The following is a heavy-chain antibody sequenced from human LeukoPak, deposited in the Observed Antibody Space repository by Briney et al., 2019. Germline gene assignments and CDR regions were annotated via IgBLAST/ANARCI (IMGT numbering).Heavy chain of an antibody. CDR2: IYPGDSDT. D-gene: IGHD3-22*01. Sequence: GESLKISCKGSGYSFPTYRIAWVRQMPGKGLEWMGIIYPGDSDTRYSPSFQGQVTISADKSISTAYLQWSSLKASDTAMYYCASSYDGSGYYSFYVYWGQGTLVTVSS. V-gene: IGHV5-51*01. J-gene: IGHJ4*02. CDR3: ASSYDGSGYYSFYVY. CDR1: GYSFPTYR.